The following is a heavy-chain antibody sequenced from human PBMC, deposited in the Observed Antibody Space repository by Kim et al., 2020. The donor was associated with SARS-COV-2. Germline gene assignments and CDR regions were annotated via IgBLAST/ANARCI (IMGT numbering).Heavy chain of an antibody. J-gene: IGHJ6*01. CDR1: GFTFSSYG. V-gene: IGHV3-7*01. CDR2: IKQDGSET. Sequence: GGSLRLSCAASGFTFSSYGMSWVRQAPGKGLEWVANIKQDGSETYYVDSVKGRFTISRDNAKNSLYLQMNSLRAEDTAVYYCARDGGNAAAAPLWYYGM. CDR3: ARDGGNAAAAPLWYYGM. D-gene: IGHD6-13*01.